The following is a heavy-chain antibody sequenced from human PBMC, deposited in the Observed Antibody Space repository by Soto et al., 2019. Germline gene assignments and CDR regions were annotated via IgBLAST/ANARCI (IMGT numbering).Heavy chain of an antibody. D-gene: IGHD3-3*01. CDR3: ARRRRTYDDADSLDI. Sequence: GESLKISCKGSGYSFTTYWITWVRQLPGKGLDWMGVIYPGDSDTTYSPSFQGQVTISADKSINTAYLQWSSLKASDTAMYYCARRRRTYDDADSLDIWGQETMVTVSS. CDR2: IYPGDSDT. CDR1: GYSFTTYW. V-gene: IGHV5-51*01. J-gene: IGHJ3*02.